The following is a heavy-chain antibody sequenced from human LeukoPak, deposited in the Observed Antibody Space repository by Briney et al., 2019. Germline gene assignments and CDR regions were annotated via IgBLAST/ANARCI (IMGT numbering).Heavy chain of an antibody. Sequence: GSLRTSRSASGFNLSSFGMKWVRPAPGEGLEWVFYINSSCSTIYYADSVKGRFTISRDNAKNSLYLQMNSLRAEDTAVYYCARNSRGTSIAAAGGAYFDYWGQGTLVTVSS. CDR2: INSSCSTI. D-gene: IGHD6-13*01. CDR3: ARNSRGTSIAAAGGAYFDY. J-gene: IGHJ4*02. CDR1: GFNLSSFG. V-gene: IGHV3-48*03.